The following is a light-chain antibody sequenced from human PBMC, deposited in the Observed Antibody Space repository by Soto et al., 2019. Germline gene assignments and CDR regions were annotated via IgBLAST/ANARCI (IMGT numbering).Light chain of an antibody. Sequence: EIVMTQSPATLSVSTGERATLSGRASQSVSSNLAWYQQKPGQAPRLLIYGASTRATGIPARFSGSGSGTEFTLTISSLQSEDFAVYYCQQYNNWLRGTVGQGTKVEIK. J-gene: IGKJ1*01. CDR2: GAS. CDR1: QSVSSN. CDR3: QQYNNWLRGT. V-gene: IGKV3-15*01.